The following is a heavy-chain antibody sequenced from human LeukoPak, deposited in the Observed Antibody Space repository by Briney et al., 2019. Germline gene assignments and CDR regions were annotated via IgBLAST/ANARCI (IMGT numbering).Heavy chain of an antibody. CDR3: ARGDSGQRAYYYMDV. Sequence: GGSLRLSCAASRFTFSDYYMSWIRQAPGKGLEWVSYISSSGSTIYYADSVKGRFTISRDNAKNSLYLQMNSLRAEDTAVYYCARGDSGQRAYYYMDVWGKGTTVTVSS. V-gene: IGHV3-11*04. CDR2: ISSSGSTI. D-gene: IGHD5-12*01. J-gene: IGHJ6*03. CDR1: RFTFSDYY.